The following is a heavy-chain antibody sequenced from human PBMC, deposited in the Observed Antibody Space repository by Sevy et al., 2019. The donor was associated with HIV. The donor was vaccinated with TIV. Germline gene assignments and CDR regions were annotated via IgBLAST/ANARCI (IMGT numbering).Heavy chain of an antibody. CDR1: GFTFSSYG. CDR2: ISYDGSKK. V-gene: IGHV3-30*18. CDR3: AKDGRRGNLNPGLH. J-gene: IGHJ4*02. D-gene: IGHD1-26*01. Sequence: GGSLRLSCAASGFTFSSYGMHWVRQAPGKGLEWVTVISYDGSKKYYADSVKGRSTISRDNSKNTIYLQMNSLRPEDTAVYYCAKDGRRGNLNPGLHWGQGTLVTVSS.